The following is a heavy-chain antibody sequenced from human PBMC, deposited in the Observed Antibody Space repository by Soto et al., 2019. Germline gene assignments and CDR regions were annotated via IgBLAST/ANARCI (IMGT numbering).Heavy chain of an antibody. D-gene: IGHD2-15*01. CDR3: ARCYCSVGSCYTCWHFDL. V-gene: IGHV1-18*01. J-gene: IGHJ2*01. CDR2: IGPYNGNT. CDR1: GYTFNNYG. Sequence: QVQLVQSGAEVKKPGASVKVSCKASGYTFNNYGISWVRQAPGQGLEWMGWIGPYNGNTDHAQNFQGRVTMTTDTSTNQAYMELRSLRSDDTALYYCARCYCSVGSCYTCWHFDLWGRGTLVTVSS.